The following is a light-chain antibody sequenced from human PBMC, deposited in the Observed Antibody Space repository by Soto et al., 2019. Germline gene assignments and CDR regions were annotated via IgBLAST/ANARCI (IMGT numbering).Light chain of an antibody. V-gene: IGKV3-20*01. Sequence: EIGMTQSPATLSVSTGERVTLSCRASQSVSRNLAWYQQKPGQAPRLVIYGASSRATGIPDRFSGSGSGTDFTLTISRLEPEDFAVYYCQQYGSSQITFGQGTRLEI. CDR1: QSVSRN. J-gene: IGKJ5*01. CDR3: QQYGSSQIT. CDR2: GAS.